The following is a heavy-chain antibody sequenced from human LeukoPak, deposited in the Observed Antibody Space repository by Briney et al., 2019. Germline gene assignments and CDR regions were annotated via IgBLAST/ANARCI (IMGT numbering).Heavy chain of an antibody. CDR3: AKDLGGWGRRGAFDF. CDR2: ISGSGGST. CDR1: GFTFSSYA. J-gene: IGHJ3*01. Sequence: PGASLRLSCAASGFTFSSYAMSWVRQAPGKGLEWVSAISGSGGSTYYADSVKGRFTISRDNSKNTLYLQMNSLRAEDTAVYYCAKDLGGWGRRGAFDFWGQGTMVTVSS. D-gene: IGHD3-16*01. V-gene: IGHV3-23*01.